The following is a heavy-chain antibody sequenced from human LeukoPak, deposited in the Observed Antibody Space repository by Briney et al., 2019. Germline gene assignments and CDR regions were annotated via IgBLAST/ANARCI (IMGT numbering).Heavy chain of an antibody. CDR1: GFTFSSYS. V-gene: IGHV3-21*01. CDR3: ARARDYYDTYYFDY. CDR2: ISSSSSYI. D-gene: IGHD3-22*01. Sequence: GGSLRPSCAASGFTFSSYSMNWVRQAPGKGLEWVSSISSSSSYIYYADSVKGRFTISRDNAKNSLYLQMNSLRAEDTAVYYCARARDYYDTYYFDYWGQGTLVTVSS. J-gene: IGHJ4*02.